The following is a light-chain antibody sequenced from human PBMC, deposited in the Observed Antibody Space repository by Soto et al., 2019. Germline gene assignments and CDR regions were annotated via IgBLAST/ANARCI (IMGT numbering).Light chain of an antibody. J-gene: IGLJ2*01. Sequence: QSVLTQPPSVSGAPGQRVTISCTGSNSNIGADYGVHWYQQFPGTAPKLLISNYTNRPSGVPDRFSASRSGSSASLAITGLQSEDEADYYCQSFDSSLPGPILGVGTQLTFL. V-gene: IGLV1-40*01. CDR1: NSNIGADYG. CDR3: QSFDSSLPGPI. CDR2: NYT.